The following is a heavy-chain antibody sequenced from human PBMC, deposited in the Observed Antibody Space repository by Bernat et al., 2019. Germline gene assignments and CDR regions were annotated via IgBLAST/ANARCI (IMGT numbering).Heavy chain of an antibody. J-gene: IGHJ6*03. CDR1: GGSIESYY. V-gene: IGHV4-59*12. D-gene: IGHD2-15*01. CDR3: AREVVVRPTDSHMDV. Sequence: QVQLQESGPGLVKPSETLSLTCTVSGGSIESYYWSCIRQPPGKGLEWIGYIYYSGSTNYNPSLKSRVTISLDTSNNRFSLKLTSVTAADTAVYYCAREVVVRPTDSHMDVWGRGTTVTVSS. CDR2: IYYSGST.